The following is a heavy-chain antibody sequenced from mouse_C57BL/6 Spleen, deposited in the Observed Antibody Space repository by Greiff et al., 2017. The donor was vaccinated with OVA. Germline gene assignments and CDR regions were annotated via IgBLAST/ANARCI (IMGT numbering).Heavy chain of an antibody. CDR2: IDPSDSET. V-gene: IGHV1-52*01. Sequence: QVQLQQPGAELVRPGSSVKLSCKASGYTFTSYWMHWVKQRPIQGLEWIGNIDPSDSETHYNQKFKDKATLTVDKSSSTAYMQISSLTSEDSAVYYCARTYDYGYFDYWGQGTTLTVSS. D-gene: IGHD2-4*01. CDR1: GYTFTSYW. J-gene: IGHJ2*01. CDR3: ARTYDYGYFDY.